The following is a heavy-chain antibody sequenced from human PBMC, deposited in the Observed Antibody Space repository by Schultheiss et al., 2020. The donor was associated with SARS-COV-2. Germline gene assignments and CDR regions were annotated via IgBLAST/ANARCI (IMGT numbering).Heavy chain of an antibody. V-gene: IGHV4-61*05. CDR1: GGSISSSSYY. Sequence: SETLSLTCTVSGGSISSSSYYWGWIRQPPGKGLEWIGYIYYSGSTNYNPSLKSRVTISVDKSKNQFSLKLSSVTAADTAVYYCARLVVVAATPLANYYYGMDVWGQGTTVTVSS. J-gene: IGHJ6*02. CDR2: IYYSGST. CDR3: ARLVVVAATPLANYYYGMDV. D-gene: IGHD2-15*01.